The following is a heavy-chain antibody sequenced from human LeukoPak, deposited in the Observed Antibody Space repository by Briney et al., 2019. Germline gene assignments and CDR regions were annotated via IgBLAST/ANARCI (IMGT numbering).Heavy chain of an antibody. CDR2: IKKDGSQK. CDR1: GFTFSDKW. D-gene: IGHD1-26*01. V-gene: IGHV3-7*03. J-gene: IGHJ5*02. Sequence: QPGGSLRLSCVASGFTFSDKWMSWVRQAPGKGPEWVASIKKDGSQKYYVDSVKGRFTISRDNAQNSLYLQMNSLRVEDTAIYSCARVGWELLNFRFDPWGQGTLVTVSS. CDR3: ARVGWELLNFRFDP.